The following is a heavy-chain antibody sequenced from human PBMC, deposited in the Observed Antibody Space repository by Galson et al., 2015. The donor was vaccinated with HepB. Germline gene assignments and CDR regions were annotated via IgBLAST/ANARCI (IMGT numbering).Heavy chain of an antibody. CDR2: IYWDDDK. D-gene: IGHD3-10*01. CDR1: GFSLSTSGVG. V-gene: IGHV2-5*02. CDR3: AHRPLYYGSGTGWFDP. Sequence: PALVKPTQTLTLTCTFSGFSLSTSGVGVGWIRQPPGKALEWLALIYWDDDKRYSPSLKSRLTITKDTSNNQVVLTVTNMDPVDTATYYCAHRPLYYGSGTGWFDPWGQGTLVTVSS. J-gene: IGHJ5*02.